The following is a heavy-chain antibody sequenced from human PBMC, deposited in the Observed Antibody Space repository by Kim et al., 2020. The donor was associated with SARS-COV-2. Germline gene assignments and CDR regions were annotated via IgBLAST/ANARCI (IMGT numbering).Heavy chain of an antibody. V-gene: IGHV1-58*01. CDR3: AADLTVGVAFDI. Sequence: SVKVSCKASGFTFTSSAVQWVRQARGQRLEWIGWIVVGSGNTNYAQKFQERVTITRDMSTSTAYMELSSLRSEDTAVYYCAADLTVGVAFDIWGQGTMVTVSS. CDR1: GFTFTSSA. D-gene: IGHD4-17*01. J-gene: IGHJ3*02. CDR2: IVVGSGNT.